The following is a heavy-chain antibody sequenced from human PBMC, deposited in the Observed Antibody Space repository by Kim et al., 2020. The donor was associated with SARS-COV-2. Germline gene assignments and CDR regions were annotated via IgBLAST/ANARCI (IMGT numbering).Heavy chain of an antibody. V-gene: IGHV3-33*05. D-gene: IGHD6-13*01. J-gene: IGHJ6*02. CDR1: GFTFSSYG. CDR2: ISYDGSNK. Sequence: GGSLRLSCAASGFTFSSYGMHWVRQAPGKGLEWVAVISYDGSNKYYADSVKGRFTISRDNSKNTLYLQMNSLRAEDTAVYYCAREAVFDSSSWYANGMDVWGQGTTVTVSS. CDR3: AREAVFDSSSWYANGMDV.